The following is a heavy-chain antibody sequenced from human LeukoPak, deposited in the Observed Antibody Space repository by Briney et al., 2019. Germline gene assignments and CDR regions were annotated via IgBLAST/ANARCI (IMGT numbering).Heavy chain of an antibody. Sequence: GGSLRLSCATSGFTFSSHTMNWARQGPGKGLELVSYISSSSSTIYYADSVKGRFTISRDNAKNSLYLQMNSQRAEDTAVHYCARDSAPTVHDYWGQGTLVTVSS. J-gene: IGHJ4*02. V-gene: IGHV3-48*01. CDR1: GFTFSSHT. CDR2: ISSSSSTI. CDR3: ARDSAPTVHDY.